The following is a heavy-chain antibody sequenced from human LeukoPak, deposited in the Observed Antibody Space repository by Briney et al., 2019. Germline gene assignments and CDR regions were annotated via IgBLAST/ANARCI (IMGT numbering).Heavy chain of an antibody. CDR1: GYTFTSYG. V-gene: IGHV1-18*01. CDR3: ARDRFLEWLVGAFDI. CDR2: ISAYNGNT. D-gene: IGHD3-3*01. Sequence: ASVKVSCKASGYTFTSYGISWVRQAPGQGLEWMGWISAYNGNTNYAQKLQGRVTMTTDTSTSTAYMELRGLRSDDTAVYYCARDRFLEWLVGAFDIWGQGTMVTVSS. J-gene: IGHJ3*02.